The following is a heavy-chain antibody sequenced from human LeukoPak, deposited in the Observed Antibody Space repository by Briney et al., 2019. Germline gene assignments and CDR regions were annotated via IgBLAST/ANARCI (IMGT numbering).Heavy chain of an antibody. Sequence: PGGSLRLSCAASGFTFSSYAMSWVRQAPGKGLEWVSAISGSGGSTYYADSVKGRFTISRDNAKNSLYLQMNSLRAEDTAVYYCARDNIYPYGDYVPTFSGSSSAGDYWGQGTLVTVSS. CDR2: ISGSGGST. CDR1: GFTFSSYA. J-gene: IGHJ4*02. CDR3: ARDNIYPYGDYVPTFSGSSSAGDY. D-gene: IGHD4-17*01. V-gene: IGHV3-23*01.